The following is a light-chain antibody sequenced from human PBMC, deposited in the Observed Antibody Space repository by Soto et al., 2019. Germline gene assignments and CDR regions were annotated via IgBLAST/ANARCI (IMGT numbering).Light chain of an antibody. V-gene: IGLV2-23*01. CDR3: CSYAGSSPWV. CDR1: SSDVGSYNL. CDR2: EGS. J-gene: IGLJ3*02. Sequence: QSVLTQPASVSGSPGQSITISCTGTSSDVGSYNLVSWYQQHPGKAPKLMIYEGSKRHSGVSTRFSGSKSGNTASLTISGLQAAEEADYYCCSYAGSSPWVFGGGTKLTVL.